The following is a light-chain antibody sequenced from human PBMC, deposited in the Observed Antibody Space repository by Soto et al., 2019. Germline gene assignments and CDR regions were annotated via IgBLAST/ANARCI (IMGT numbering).Light chain of an antibody. V-gene: IGKV1-8*01. Sequence: AIRMTQSPSSFSASTGDRVTITCRASQGISSYLAWYQQKPGKAPKLLIYAASTLQSGVPSRFSGSGSGTDFTLTISCLQSEDFATYYCQQYYSYRATFGGGTKVEIK. CDR3: QQYYSYRAT. J-gene: IGKJ4*01. CDR2: AAS. CDR1: QGISSY.